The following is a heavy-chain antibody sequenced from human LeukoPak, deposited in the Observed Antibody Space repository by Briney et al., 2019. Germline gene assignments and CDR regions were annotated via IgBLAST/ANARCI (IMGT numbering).Heavy chain of an antibody. J-gene: IGHJ4*02. CDR3: ARDVIWSGYYPISDY. D-gene: IGHD3-3*01. V-gene: IGHV1-18*01. CDR2: ISAYNGNT. CDR1: GYTFTSYG. Sequence: GASVKVSCKASGYTFTSYGISWVRQAPGQGLEWMGWISAYNGNTNYAQKLQGRVTMTTDTSTSTAYMELRSLRSDDTAVYYCARDVIWSGYYPISDYWGQGSLVTVSS.